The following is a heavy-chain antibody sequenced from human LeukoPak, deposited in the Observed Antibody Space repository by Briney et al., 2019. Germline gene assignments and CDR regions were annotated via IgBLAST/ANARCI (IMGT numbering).Heavy chain of an antibody. V-gene: IGHV1-69*05. CDR2: IIPIVGTA. Sequence: SVKVSCKASGGTFSSYAISWVRHAPGQGLEWIETIIPIVGTANYAQKFQGRVTITTDESTSTDYMGLSSLRSEDTAVYYCAGTYYYDSSGYYYVGYYFDYWGQGTLVTVSS. J-gene: IGHJ4*02. CDR1: GGTFSSYA. CDR3: AGTYYYDSSGYYYVGYYFDY. D-gene: IGHD3-22*01.